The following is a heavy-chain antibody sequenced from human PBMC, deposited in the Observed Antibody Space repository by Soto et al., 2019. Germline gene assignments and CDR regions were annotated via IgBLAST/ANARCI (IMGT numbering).Heavy chain of an antibody. V-gene: IGHV4-31*03. CDR2: IYYSGST. D-gene: IGHD6-6*01. CDR3: ARRHSSSPGNWFDP. Sequence: SETLSLTCTVSGGSISSGGYCWSWIRQHPGKGLEWIGYIYYSGSTYYNPSLKSRVTISVDTSKNQFSLKLSSVTAADTAVYYCARRHSSSPGNWFDPWGQGTLVTVSS. J-gene: IGHJ5*02. CDR1: GGSISSGGYC.